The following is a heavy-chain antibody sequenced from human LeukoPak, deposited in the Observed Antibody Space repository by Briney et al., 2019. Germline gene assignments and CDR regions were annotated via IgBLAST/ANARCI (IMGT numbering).Heavy chain of an antibody. CDR2: ISSYSIHI. J-gene: IGHJ3*02. CDR1: GFTFSSYS. CDR3: ARDRCSSTSCYLNDAFDI. V-gene: IGHV3-21*01. D-gene: IGHD2-2*01. Sequence: GGSLRLSCAASGFTFSSYSLNWVRQAPGKGLEWVSSISSYSIHIYYADSMKGRFTISRDNAKNSLYLQMNSLRAEDTAVYYCARDRCSSTSCYLNDAFDIWGQGIMVTVSS.